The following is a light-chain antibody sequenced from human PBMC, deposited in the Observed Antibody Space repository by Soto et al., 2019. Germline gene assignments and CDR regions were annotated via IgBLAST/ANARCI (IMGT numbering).Light chain of an antibody. V-gene: IGKV3-20*01. CDR1: QSVSSSY. Sequence: VVTMAVGTMSLSTGDRAAVSCGASQSVSSSYSAWHQQDPGHPPCLRIYGSSSSATGIPDRFSGSGSGTDSPLTVSRLQPEDFAVYCCQQYGSPLWTFGQGTKVAIK. J-gene: IGKJ1*01. CDR2: GSS. CDR3: QQYGSPLWT.